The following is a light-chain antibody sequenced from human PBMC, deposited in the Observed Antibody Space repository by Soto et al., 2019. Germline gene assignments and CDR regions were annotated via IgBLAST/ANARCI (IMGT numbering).Light chain of an antibody. J-gene: IGLJ7*01. CDR1: SSDVGGYNY. CDR3: SSYTSSSTAYV. Sequence: QSALTQPASVSGSPGQSITISCTGTSSDVGGYNYVSWYQQHPGKAPKLMIYEVSNRPSGVSNRFSGSKSGNTASLTISGLQAEDEADYHCSSYTSSSTAYVFGSGTQLTVL. CDR2: EVS. V-gene: IGLV2-14*01.